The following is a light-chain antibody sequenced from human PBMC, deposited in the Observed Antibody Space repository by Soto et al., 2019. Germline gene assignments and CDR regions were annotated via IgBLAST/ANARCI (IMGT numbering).Light chain of an antibody. CDR3: CSYAGSYTVI. Sequence: QSVLTQPRAVSGSPGQSGTISCTGTSSDVGAYNYVSWYQHHPGKVPKLMIYDVTKRPSGVPDRFSGSKSGNTASLTISGLQAEDEADYYCCSYAGSYTVIFGGGTKLTVL. CDR1: SSDVGAYNY. V-gene: IGLV2-11*01. CDR2: DVT. J-gene: IGLJ2*01.